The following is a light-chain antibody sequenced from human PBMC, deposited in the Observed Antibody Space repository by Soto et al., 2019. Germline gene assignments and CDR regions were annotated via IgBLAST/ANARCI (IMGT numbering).Light chain of an antibody. V-gene: IGKV1-33*01. J-gene: IGKJ3*01. Sequence: DIQMTQYPSSLSASVGDSVTITCKASPYISNYLNWYQKKPGKAPQLLIYDASNLETGVPSRFRGSGSETEFTFTISSLQPEDIATYYCEQYDNLPPFHFGPGTKVDI. CDR1: PYISNY. CDR3: EQYDNLPPFH. CDR2: DAS.